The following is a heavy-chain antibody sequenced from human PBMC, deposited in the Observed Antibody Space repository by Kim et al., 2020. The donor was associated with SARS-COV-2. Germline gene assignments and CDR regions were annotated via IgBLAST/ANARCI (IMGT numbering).Heavy chain of an antibody. J-gene: IGHJ4*02. CDR2: MNSAGSST. CDR3: AKGGLPGALDY. Sequence: GGSLRLSCAASGFTFSAYWMHWVRQAPGKGLVWVSQMNSAGSSTGYADSVKGRFTISRDNAKNTLYLQMNSLSVEDTAMYYCAKGGLPGALDYWGQGTLVTVSS. V-gene: IGHV3-74*01. D-gene: IGHD3-16*01. CDR1: GFTFSAYW.